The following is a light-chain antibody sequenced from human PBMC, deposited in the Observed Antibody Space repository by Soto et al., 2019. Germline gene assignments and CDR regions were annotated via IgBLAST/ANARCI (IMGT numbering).Light chain of an antibody. J-gene: IGKJ5*01. V-gene: IGKV3D-11*01. Sequence: DILLTQSPASLSSSVGDRVTLTCRARQGVGTSLAWYQQKPGQAPRLLISAASTWPTGIPPRFSGSGSGTDVSLTISSLEPEDVAVYYCQQRNNAPITFGRGTKLEIK. CDR3: QQRNNAPIT. CDR1: QGVGTS. CDR2: AAS.